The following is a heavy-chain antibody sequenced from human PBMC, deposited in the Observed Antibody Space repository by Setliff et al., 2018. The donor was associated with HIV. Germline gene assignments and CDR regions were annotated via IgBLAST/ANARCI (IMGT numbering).Heavy chain of an antibody. CDR1: GFSFDNYG. CDR3: TKNLYTSRWSPLDY. D-gene: IGHD2-8*01. V-gene: IGHV3-30*18. J-gene: IGHJ4*02. CDR2: ISYDGNTV. Sequence: GGSLRLSCAASGFSFDNYGMHWVRQAPGKGLEWVAVISYDGNTVYYADAVEGRFTISRDNSQNTLFLQMNSLRLEDTAVYYCTKNLYTSRWSPLDYWGQGTLVTVSS.